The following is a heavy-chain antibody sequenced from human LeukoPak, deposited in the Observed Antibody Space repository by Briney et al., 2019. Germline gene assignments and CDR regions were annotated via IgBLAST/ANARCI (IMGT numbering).Heavy chain of an antibody. Sequence: GGSLRLSCATSGFTFSDHYMDWVRQAPGKGLEWVGRSRNKADSYTIEYAASVKGRFTISRDDSKKSLYLQINSLKTEDTAVYYCVRGYCSGACYSGRDNWFDPWGQGTLVTVSS. J-gene: IGHJ5*02. CDR3: VRGYCSGACYSGRDNWFDP. V-gene: IGHV3-72*01. CDR1: GFTFSDHY. CDR2: SRNKADSYTI. D-gene: IGHD2-21*02.